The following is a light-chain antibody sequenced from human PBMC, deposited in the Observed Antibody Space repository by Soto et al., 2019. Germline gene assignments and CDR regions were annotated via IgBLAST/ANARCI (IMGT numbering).Light chain of an antibody. V-gene: IGLV2-14*03. Sequence: QPVLTQPDSVSGSPGQSVAISCPAASSYIGNYNYVSWYQQRPGKVPKLIIHDVSDRPSGVSDRFSGSKSGNTASLTISGLQAEDEADYYCSSYTSTSTYVFGTGTKVTVL. J-gene: IGLJ1*01. CDR3: SSYTSTSTYV. CDR1: SSYIGNYNY. CDR2: DVS.